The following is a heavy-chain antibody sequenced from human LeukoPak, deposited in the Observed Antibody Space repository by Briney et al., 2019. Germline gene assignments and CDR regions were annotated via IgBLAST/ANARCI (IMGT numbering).Heavy chain of an antibody. Sequence: GASVKVSCKASGYTFTSYDINWVRQATGQGLEWMGWMNPNSGNTGYAQKFQGRVTITRNTSISTAYMELSSLRSENTAVYYCARGLVSAWLFPYDAFDIWGQGTMVTVSS. J-gene: IGHJ3*02. D-gene: IGHD3-22*01. CDR3: ARGLVSAWLFPYDAFDI. CDR2: MNPNSGNT. V-gene: IGHV1-8*03. CDR1: GYTFTSYD.